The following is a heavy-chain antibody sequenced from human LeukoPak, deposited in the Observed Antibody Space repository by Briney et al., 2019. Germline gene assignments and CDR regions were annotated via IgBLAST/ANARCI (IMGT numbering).Heavy chain of an antibody. J-gene: IGHJ5*02. V-gene: IGHV4-34*01. CDR1: GGSFSGYY. CDR2: INHSGST. D-gene: IGHD3-16*02. Sequence: PSETLSLTCAVYGGSFSGYYWSWIRQPPGKGLEWIGEINHSGSTNYNPSLKSRVTISVDTSKNQFSLRLSSVTAADTAVYYCARGVVWGSYRFNWFDPWGQGTLVTVSS. CDR3: ARGVVWGSYRFNWFDP.